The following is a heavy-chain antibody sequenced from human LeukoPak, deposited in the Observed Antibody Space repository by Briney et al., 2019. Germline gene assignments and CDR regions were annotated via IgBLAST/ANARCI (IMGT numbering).Heavy chain of an antibody. Sequence: SQTLSLTCAISGDSVSSNSAAWNWIRQSPSRGLEWLGRTYYRSKWYNDYAVSVKSRITINPDTSKNHFSLRLRSVTAADTAMYYCARGTLYRGWSYYLDFWGQGSQVTVSS. CDR2: TYYRSKWYN. CDR1: GDSVSSNSAA. D-gene: IGHD6-19*01. J-gene: IGHJ4*02. V-gene: IGHV6-1*01. CDR3: ARGTLYRGWSYYLDF.